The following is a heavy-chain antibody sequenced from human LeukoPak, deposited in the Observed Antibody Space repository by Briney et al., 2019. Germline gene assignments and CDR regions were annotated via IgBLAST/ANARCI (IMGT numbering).Heavy chain of an antibody. J-gene: IGHJ4*02. D-gene: IGHD3-22*01. V-gene: IGHV3-21*01. CDR2: ISSSSSYI. CDR3: AGIRRYYYDSSGYYPTPY. CDR1: GFTFSSYS. Sequence: GGSLRLSCAASGFTFSSYSMNWVRQAPGKGLEWVSSISSSSSYIYYADSVKGRFTISRDNAKNSLYLQMNSLRAEDTAVYYCAGIRRYYYDSSGYYPTPYWGQGTLVTVSS.